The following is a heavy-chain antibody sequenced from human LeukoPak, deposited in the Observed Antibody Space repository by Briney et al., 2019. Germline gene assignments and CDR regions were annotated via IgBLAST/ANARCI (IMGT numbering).Heavy chain of an antibody. Sequence: GGSLRLSCAASGFTFSRNAMHWVRQGPGKGLEWVAYIAHHGNDKYYVDSVKGRFTISRDNSKRTLYLQMNSLRPDETAVYYCAKDGSWSCTDWGQGTLVTVSS. CDR2: IAHHGNDK. V-gene: IGHV3-30*02. D-gene: IGHD2-8*02. CDR3: AKDGSWSCTD. CDR1: GFTFSRNA. J-gene: IGHJ4*02.